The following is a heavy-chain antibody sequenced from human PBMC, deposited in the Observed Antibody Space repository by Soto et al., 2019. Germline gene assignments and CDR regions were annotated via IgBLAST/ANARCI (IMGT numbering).Heavy chain of an antibody. CDR2: FYSGGIT. J-gene: IGHJ6*02. CDR1: GFTVSSYY. Sequence: PGGSLRLSCAASGFTVSSYYMTWVRQAPGKGLEWVSVFYSGGITKYADSVKGRFTIFRDNSKNTLNLQMNNLRAEDTAVYYCARDKYDSSAYYYYGMDVWGQGNTVPGSS. D-gene: IGHD3-22*01. V-gene: IGHV3-66*01. CDR3: ARDKYDSSAYYYYGMDV.